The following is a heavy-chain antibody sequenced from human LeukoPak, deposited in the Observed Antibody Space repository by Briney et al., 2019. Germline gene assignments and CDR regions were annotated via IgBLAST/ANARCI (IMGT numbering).Heavy chain of an antibody. CDR3: AKDGTYYYGSGSYWDY. J-gene: IGHJ4*02. CDR2: IKQDGSEK. D-gene: IGHD3-10*01. CDR1: GFTFSSYW. V-gene: IGHV3-7*03. Sequence: GGSLRLSCAASGFTFSSYWMSWVRQAPGKGLEWVANIKQDGSEKYYVDSVKGRFTISRDNAKNSLYLQMNSLRAEDTAVYYCAKDGTYYYGSGSYWDYWGQGTLVTVSS.